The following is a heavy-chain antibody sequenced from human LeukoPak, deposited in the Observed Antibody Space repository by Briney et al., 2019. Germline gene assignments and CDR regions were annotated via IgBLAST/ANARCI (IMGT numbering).Heavy chain of an antibody. CDR1: EFTFSSCG. J-gene: IGHJ4*02. V-gene: IGHV3-30*02. CDR3: AKERYSSSSLFAVTPSDY. CDR2: IRYDGSDR. D-gene: IGHD6-13*01. Sequence: GGSLRLSCVASEFTFSSCGMHWVRQAPGKGLEWVAYIRYDGSDRYYADSVKGRFTISGDNSKNTLYLQMNSLRAEDTAVYYCAKERYSSSSLFAVTPSDYWGQGTRITVSS.